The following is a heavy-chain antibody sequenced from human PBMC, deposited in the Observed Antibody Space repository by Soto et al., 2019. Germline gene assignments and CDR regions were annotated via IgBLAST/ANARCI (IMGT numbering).Heavy chain of an antibody. Sequence: QVQLVQSGAEVKKPGASVKVSCKASGYTFTTHGISWVRQAPGQGLEWMGWVSCDNGHTNYAQSLQGRVTMTTDTSANTAYMELRSLRSDDTAVYYFARDLGYCRSGTCYREWFDAWGQGTLVTVSS. V-gene: IGHV1-18*01. CDR3: ARDLGYCRSGTCYREWFDA. D-gene: IGHD2-15*01. J-gene: IGHJ5*02. CDR1: GYTFTTHG. CDR2: VSCDNGHT.